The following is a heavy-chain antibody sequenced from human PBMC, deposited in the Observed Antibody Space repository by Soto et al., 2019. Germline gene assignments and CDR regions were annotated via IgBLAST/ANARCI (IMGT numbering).Heavy chain of an antibody. CDR1: GGSFSGYY. CDR2: INHSGST. V-gene: IGHV4-34*01. D-gene: IGHD1-1*01. Sequence: TSETLSLTCAVYGGSFSGYYWSWIRQPPGKGLEWIGEINHSGSTNYNPSLKSRVTISVDTSKNQFSLKLSSVTAADTAVYYCARDLELETKIPPSLHYFDYWGQGTLVTVYS. CDR3: ARDLELETKIPPSLHYFDY. J-gene: IGHJ4*02.